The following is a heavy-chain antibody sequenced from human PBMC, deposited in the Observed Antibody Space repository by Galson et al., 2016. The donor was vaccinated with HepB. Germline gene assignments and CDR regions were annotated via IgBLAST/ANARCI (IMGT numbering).Heavy chain of an antibody. Sequence: SLRLSCAASGFTFNDYGMHWVRQAPGKGLEWVAVIWGDGSNRYYGDSVRGRFTISRDNARKTLYLQMDRLRPEDTAVYFCARDGVLNYDFWTGFYYFDHWGQGNLVTVSS. CDR1: GFTFNDYG. CDR3: ARDGVLNYDFWTGFYYFDH. D-gene: IGHD3-3*01. V-gene: IGHV3-33*01. J-gene: IGHJ4*02. CDR2: IWGDGSNR.